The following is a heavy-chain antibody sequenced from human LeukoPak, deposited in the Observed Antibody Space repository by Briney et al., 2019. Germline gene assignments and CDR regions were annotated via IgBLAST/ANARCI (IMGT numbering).Heavy chain of an antibody. Sequence: SETLSLTCAVYGESFSGYYWSWIRQPPGKGLEWIGEINHSGSTNYNPSLKSRVTISVDTSKNQFSLKLSSVTAADTAVYYCARHVRVTMVRGVMRWFDPWGQGTLVTVSS. J-gene: IGHJ5*02. V-gene: IGHV4-34*01. D-gene: IGHD3-10*01. CDR1: GESFSGYY. CDR3: ARHVRVTMVRGVMRWFDP. CDR2: INHSGST.